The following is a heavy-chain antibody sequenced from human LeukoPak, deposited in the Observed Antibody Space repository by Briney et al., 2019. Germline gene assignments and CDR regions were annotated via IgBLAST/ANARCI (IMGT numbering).Heavy chain of an antibody. CDR1: GFPFSNYA. J-gene: IGHJ4*02. D-gene: IGHD2-15*01. CDR2: ICGSSGST. Sequence: PGGSLRLSCAASGFPFSNYAMTWVRQAPGKGLEWVSAICGSSGSTYHADSVKGRFTISRDNSKNTLYLQMNSLRAEDTAVYYCAKGSGGSCYSSVDCWGQGTLVTVSS. CDR3: AKGSGGSCYSSVDC. V-gene: IGHV3-23*01.